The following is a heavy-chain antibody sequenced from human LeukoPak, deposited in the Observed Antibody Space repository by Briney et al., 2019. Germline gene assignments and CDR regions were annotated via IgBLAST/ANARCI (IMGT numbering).Heavy chain of an antibody. J-gene: IGHJ4*02. CDR2: IKQDGSEK. CDR1: GFIVSSDY. D-gene: IGHD4-17*01. Sequence: PGESLRLSCAVSGFIVSSDYMSWVRQAPGKGLEWVANIKQDGSEKYYVDSVKGRFTISRDNAKNSLYLQMNSLRAEDTAVYYCAREADGDYLPDYFDYWGQGTLVTVSS. CDR3: AREADGDYLPDYFDY. V-gene: IGHV3-7*03.